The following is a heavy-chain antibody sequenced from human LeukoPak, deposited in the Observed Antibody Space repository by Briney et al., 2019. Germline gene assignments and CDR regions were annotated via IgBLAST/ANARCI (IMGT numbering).Heavy chain of an antibody. J-gene: IGHJ4*02. CDR2: IYYSGGT. CDR1: GGSISSYY. Sequence: SETLSLTCTVSGGSISSYYWSWIRQPPGKGLEWIGFIYYSGGTNSNPSLKSRVTISVDTSKNQFSLKLSSVTAADTAVYYCASGWLQPYYFDYWGQGTLVTVSS. CDR3: ASGWLQPYYFDY. D-gene: IGHD5-24*01. V-gene: IGHV4-59*01.